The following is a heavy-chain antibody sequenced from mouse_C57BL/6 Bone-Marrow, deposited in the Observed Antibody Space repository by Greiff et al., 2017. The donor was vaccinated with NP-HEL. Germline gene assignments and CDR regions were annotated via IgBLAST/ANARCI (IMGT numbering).Heavy chain of an antibody. CDR3: ARILRPYWYCDV. Sequence: QVQLQQSGPELVKPGASVKISCKASGYAFSSSWMNWVKQRPGKGLEWIGRIYPGDGDTNYNGKFKGKATLTADKSSSTAYMQLSSLTSEDSAVYFCARILRPYWYCDVWGTGTTVTVSS. CDR1: GYAFSSSW. J-gene: IGHJ1*03. D-gene: IGHD1-2*01. CDR2: IYPGDGDT. V-gene: IGHV1-82*01.